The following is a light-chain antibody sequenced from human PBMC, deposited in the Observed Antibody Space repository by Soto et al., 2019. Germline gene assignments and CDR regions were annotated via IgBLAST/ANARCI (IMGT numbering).Light chain of an antibody. CDR2: LSRDGSH. CDR3: QSWDTGARVV. V-gene: IGLV4-69*01. J-gene: IGLJ2*01. CDR1: SGHSSYA. Sequence: QPVLTQSPSASASLGASVKLTCTLSSGHSSYAIAWHQQQPEKGPRYLMKLSRDGSHSQGDGIPGRFSGSSSGAERYLTISSLESEDAADYYCQSWDTGARVVFGGGTKLTVL.